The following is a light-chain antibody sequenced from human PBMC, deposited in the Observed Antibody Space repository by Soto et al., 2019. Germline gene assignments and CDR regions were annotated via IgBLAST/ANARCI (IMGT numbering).Light chain of an antibody. CDR2: GNS. Sequence: QSVLTQPPSVSGAPGQRVTISCTGSSSNIGAGYDVHWYQQLPGTAPKLLIYGNSNRPSGVPDRFSGSKSGTSASLAITGLQAEGEADYYCQSYDSSLSAPFGGGTKLTVL. V-gene: IGLV1-40*01. CDR3: QSYDSSLSAP. J-gene: IGLJ2*01. CDR1: SSNIGAGYD.